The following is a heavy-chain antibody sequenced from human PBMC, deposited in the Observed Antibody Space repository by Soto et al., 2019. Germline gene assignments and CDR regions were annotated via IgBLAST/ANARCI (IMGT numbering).Heavy chain of an antibody. CDR2: IYSGGST. J-gene: IGHJ6*02. CDR3: ARASTYGSPWYYGMDV. Sequence: EVQLVETGGGLIQPGGSLRLSCAASGFIVSSNYMSWVRQGPGKGLEWVSVIYSGGSTYYADSVKGRFTISRDNSKNTLYLQMNSLRADDTAVYYCARASTYGSPWYYGMDVWGQGTTVTVSS. V-gene: IGHV3-53*02. D-gene: IGHD3-10*01. CDR1: GFIVSSNY.